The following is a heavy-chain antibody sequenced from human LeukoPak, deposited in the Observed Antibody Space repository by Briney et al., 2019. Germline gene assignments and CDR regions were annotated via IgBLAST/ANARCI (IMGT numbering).Heavy chain of an antibody. CDR1: GFTFSSYG. CDR2: IRYDGSNK. CDR3: AKDGNRFRADFDY. D-gene: IGHD1-1*01. V-gene: IGHV3-30*02. J-gene: IGHJ4*02. Sequence: GGSLRLSCAASGFTFSSYGMHWVRQAPGKGLEWVAFIRYDGSNKYYADSVKGRFTISRDNSKNTLYLQMNSLRAEDTAVYYCAKDGNRFRADFDYWGQGTLVTVSS.